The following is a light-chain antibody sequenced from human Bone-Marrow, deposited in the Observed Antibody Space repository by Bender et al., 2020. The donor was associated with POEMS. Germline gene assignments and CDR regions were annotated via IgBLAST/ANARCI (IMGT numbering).Light chain of an antibody. J-gene: IGLJ3*02. CDR2: ALS. Sequence: QSALTQPASVSGSPGQSITISCTGTTTDIDTSQYLSWYQQYPGKAPKLILYALSYRPSGVAARFSGSRSGNTASLTISGLQPEDEAEYYCSSHTGGSTWVFGGGTKLTVL. CDR1: TTDIDTSQY. V-gene: IGLV2-14*01. CDR3: SSHTGGSTWV.